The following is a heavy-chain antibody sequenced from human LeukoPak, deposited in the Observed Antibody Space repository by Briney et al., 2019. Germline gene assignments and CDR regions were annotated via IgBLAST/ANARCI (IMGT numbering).Heavy chain of an antibody. J-gene: IGHJ5*02. CDR2: ISGSGGST. CDR1: GSTFSSYA. D-gene: IGHD2-2*01. V-gene: IGHV3-23*01. Sequence: GRSLRLSCAASGSTFSSYAMRWVRQAPGKGLEWVSAISGSGGSTYYADSVKGRFTISRDNSKNTLYLQMNSLRAEDTAVYYCAKDGRYCSSTSCYAGHGWFDPWGQGTLVTVSS. CDR3: AKDGRYCSSTSCYAGHGWFDP.